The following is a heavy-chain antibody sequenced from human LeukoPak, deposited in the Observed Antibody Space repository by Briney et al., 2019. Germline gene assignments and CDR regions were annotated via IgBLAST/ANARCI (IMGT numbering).Heavy chain of an antibody. J-gene: IGHJ4*02. CDR1: GFTFSSYG. V-gene: IGHV3-23*01. Sequence: GGSLRLSCAASGFTFSSYGMSWVRQAPGKGLEWDSAISGSGGSTYYADSVKGRITISRDNSKNTLYLQMNSLRAEDTAVYYCATLSHYYGSGSITTRGQRTLVTVSS. CDR3: ATLSHYYGSGSITT. CDR2: ISGSGGST. D-gene: IGHD3-10*01.